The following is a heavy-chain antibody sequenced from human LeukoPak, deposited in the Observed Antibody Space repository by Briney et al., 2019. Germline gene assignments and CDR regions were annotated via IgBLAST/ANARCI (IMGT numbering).Heavy chain of an antibody. V-gene: IGHV3-21*01. CDR1: GFTFSSYS. D-gene: IGHD6-19*01. Sequence: GGSLRLSCAASGFTFSSYSMNWVRQAPGKGLEWVSSISSSSSYIYYADSVKGRFTISRDNAKNSLYLQMNSLRAEDTAVYYCARDDRSGWYPQSRAAEYFQHWGQGTLVTVSS. CDR2: ISSSSSYI. CDR3: ARDDRSGWYPQSRAAEYFQH. J-gene: IGHJ1*01.